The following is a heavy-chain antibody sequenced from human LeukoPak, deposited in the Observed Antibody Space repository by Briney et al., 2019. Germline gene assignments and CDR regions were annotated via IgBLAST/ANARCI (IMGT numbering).Heavy chain of an antibody. CDR3: ARDLPIYGMDV. J-gene: IGHJ6*02. Sequence: SETLSLTCTVSGGSISSGGYYWSWIRQHPGKGLEWIGYIYYSGSTYYNPSLKSRVTISVDTSKNQFSLKLSSVTAANTAVYYCARDLPIYGMDVWGQGTTVTVSS. CDR2: IYYSGST. V-gene: IGHV4-31*03. CDR1: GGSISSGGYY.